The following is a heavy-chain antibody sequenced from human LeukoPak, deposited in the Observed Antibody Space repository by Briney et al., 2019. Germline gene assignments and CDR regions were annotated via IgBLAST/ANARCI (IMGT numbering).Heavy chain of an antibody. CDR1: GGSISSGGYY. V-gene: IGHV4-31*03. CDR2: IYYSGST. D-gene: IGHD6-13*01. J-gene: IGHJ4*02. CDR3: ARDKYSSTGFDY. Sequence: SQTLSLTCTVSGGSISSGGYYWSWIRQHPGKGLEWIGYIYYSGSTYYSPSLKSRVTISVDTSKNQFSLKLSSVTAADTAVYYCARDKYSSTGFDYWGQGTLVTVSS.